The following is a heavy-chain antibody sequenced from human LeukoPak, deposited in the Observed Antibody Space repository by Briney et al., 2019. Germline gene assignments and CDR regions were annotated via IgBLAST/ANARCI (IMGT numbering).Heavy chain of an antibody. CDR1: GGSISSSNW. D-gene: IGHD3-22*01. Sequence: IPSGTLSLTCAVSGGSISSSNWWSWVRQPPGKGLEWIGEIYHSGSTNYNPSLKSRVTISVDTSKNQFSLKLSSVTAADTAVYYCARGPYYYDSSGYHTEPFDYWGQGTLVTVSS. CDR2: IYHSGST. V-gene: IGHV4-4*02. J-gene: IGHJ4*02. CDR3: ARGPYYYDSSGYHTEPFDY.